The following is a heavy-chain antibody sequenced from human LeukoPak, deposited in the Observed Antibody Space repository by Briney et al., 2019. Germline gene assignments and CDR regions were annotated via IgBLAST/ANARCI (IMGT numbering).Heavy chain of an antibody. D-gene: IGHD5-24*01. J-gene: IGHJ4*02. V-gene: IGHV1-2*02. Sequence: ASVKVSCKASGYTFTGYYMHWVRQAPGQGLEWMGWINPNSGDTNYAQKFQGRVTMTRDTSISTAYMELSRLRSDDTAVYYCASFHQMSTGSDYWGQGTLVTVSS. CDR3: ASFHQMSTGSDY. CDR1: GYTFTGYY. CDR2: INPNSGDT.